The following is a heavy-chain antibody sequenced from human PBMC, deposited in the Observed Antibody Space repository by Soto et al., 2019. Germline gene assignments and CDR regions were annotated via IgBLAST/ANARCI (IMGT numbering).Heavy chain of an antibody. J-gene: IGHJ5*02. D-gene: IGHD3-22*01. CDR2: ISTYNGNT. Sequence: ASVKVSCKASGYTFTSYGISWVRQAPGQGLEWMGWISTYNGNTNYAQKLQGRVTMTTDTSTSTAYMELRSLRSDDTAVYYCARTYYYDSSGYHNWFDPWGQGTLVTVSS. CDR3: ARTYYYDSSGYHNWFDP. CDR1: GYTFTSYG. V-gene: IGHV1-18*01.